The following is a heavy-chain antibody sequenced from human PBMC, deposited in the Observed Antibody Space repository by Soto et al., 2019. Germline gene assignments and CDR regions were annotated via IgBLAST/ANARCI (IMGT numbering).Heavy chain of an antibody. V-gene: IGHV3-23*01. Sequence: SLRLSCAASGFTFSTYAMGWVRQAPGKGLEYVSSISGSGGDRYYADSVKGRSTISRDNSKNTLYLQMNSLRDEDTAVYYCAKLSEDPYSGSYSDSWGQGALVTVSS. CDR2: ISGSGGDR. J-gene: IGHJ4*02. D-gene: IGHD1-26*01. CDR3: AKLSEDPYSGSYSDS. CDR1: GFTFSTYA.